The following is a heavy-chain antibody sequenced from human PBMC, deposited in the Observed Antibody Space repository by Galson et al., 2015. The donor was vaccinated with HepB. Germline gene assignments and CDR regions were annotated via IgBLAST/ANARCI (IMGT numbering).Heavy chain of an antibody. CDR2: ISGSGGST. V-gene: IGHV3-23*01. D-gene: IGHD3-3*01. CDR1: GFTFSSYA. CDR3: AKGGITIFGVVITHYFDY. Sequence: SLRLSCAASGFTFSSYAMSWVRQAPGKGLEWVSAISGSGGSTYYADSVKGRFTISRDNSKNTLYLQMNSLRAEDTAVYYCAKGGITIFGVVITHYFDYWGQGTLVTVSS. J-gene: IGHJ4*02.